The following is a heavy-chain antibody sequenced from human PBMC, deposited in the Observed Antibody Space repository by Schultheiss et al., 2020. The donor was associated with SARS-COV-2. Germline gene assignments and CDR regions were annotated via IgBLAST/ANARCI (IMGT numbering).Heavy chain of an antibody. J-gene: IGHJ4*02. D-gene: IGHD3-22*01. Sequence: GGSLRLSCAASGFIFSSYSMNWVRQAPGKGLEWVSSIISSSSYIYYADSVKGRFTISRDNAKNSLYLQMNSLRAEDTALYYCARHSVGYYHADYWGQGTLVTVSS. V-gene: IGHV3-21*01. CDR2: IISSSSYI. CDR1: GFIFSSYS. CDR3: ARHSVGYYHADY.